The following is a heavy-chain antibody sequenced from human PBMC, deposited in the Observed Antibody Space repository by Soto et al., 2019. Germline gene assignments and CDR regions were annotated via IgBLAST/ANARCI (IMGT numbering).Heavy chain of an antibody. CDR1: GFTFSSYS. V-gene: IGHV3-21*01. D-gene: IGHD4-17*01. CDR2: ISSSSSYI. Sequence: GGSLRLSCAASGFTFSSYSMNWVRQAPGKGLEWVSSISSSSSYIYYADSVKGRFTISRDNAKNSLYLQMNSLRAEDTAVYYCARDSNGDPIETFDYWGQGTLVTVSS. J-gene: IGHJ4*02. CDR3: ARDSNGDPIETFDY.